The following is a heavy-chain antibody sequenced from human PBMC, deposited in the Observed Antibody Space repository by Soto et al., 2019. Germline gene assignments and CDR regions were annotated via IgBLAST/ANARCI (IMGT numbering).Heavy chain of an antibody. J-gene: IGHJ6*02. Sequence: PSETLSLTCTVSGGSISSSSYYWGWIRQPPGKGLEWIGSIYYSGSTYYNPSLKSRVTISVDTSKNQFSLKLSSVTAADTAVYYCARKRGSGSYPEYYYYYGMDVWGQGTTVTVS. CDR2: IYYSGST. CDR1: GGSISSSSYY. CDR3: ARKRGSGSYPEYYYYYGMDV. D-gene: IGHD1-26*01. V-gene: IGHV4-39*01.